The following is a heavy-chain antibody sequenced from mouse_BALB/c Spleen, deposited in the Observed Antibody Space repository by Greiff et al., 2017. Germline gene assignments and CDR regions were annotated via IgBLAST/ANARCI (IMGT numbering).Heavy chain of an antibody. D-gene: IGHD2-3*01. CDR2: INSNGGST. Sequence: EVKLVESGGGLVQPGGSLKLSCAASGFTFSSYGMSWVRQTPDKRLELVATINSNGGSTYYPDSVKGRFTISRDNAKNTLYLQMSSLKSEVTAMYYCARGGLLHYAMDYWGQGTSVTVSS. CDR3: ARGGLLHYAMDY. CDR1: GFTFSSYG. V-gene: IGHV5-6-3*01. J-gene: IGHJ4*01.